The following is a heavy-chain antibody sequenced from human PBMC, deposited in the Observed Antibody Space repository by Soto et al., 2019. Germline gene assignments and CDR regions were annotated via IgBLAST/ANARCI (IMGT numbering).Heavy chain of an antibody. CDR1: GGSISSSYW. CDR3: VTSLNYDFWRDGGRHYYFDY. D-gene: IGHD3-3*01. CDR2: IYHSGST. V-gene: IGHV4-4*02. Sequence: SETLSLSCAVSGGSISSSYWWNWVRQPPGKGLEWIGKIYHSGSTNYNPSLKNRVTISVDKSNNQFSLRLSSVTAADTAVYFCVTSLNYDFWRDGGRHYYFDYWGQGTLVTVSS. J-gene: IGHJ4*02.